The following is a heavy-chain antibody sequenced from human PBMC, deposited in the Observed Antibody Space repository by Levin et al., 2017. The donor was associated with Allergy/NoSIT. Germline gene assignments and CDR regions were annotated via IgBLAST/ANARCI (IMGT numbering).Heavy chain of an antibody. V-gene: IGHV5-51*01. J-gene: IGHJ6*02. CDR2: IYVGDSDD. Sequence: GGSLRLSCQGSGYNFTSHWIAWVRQMPGKGLEWMGIIYVGDSDDRYSPSFHGQVTISVDKSINTAYMQVSSLKASDSAIYYCATVTSYATVGVGELKSDYYSYGMDVWGQGTTVTVSS. CDR1: GYNFTSHW. CDR3: ATVTSYATVGVGELKSDYYSYGMDV. D-gene: IGHD3-10*01.